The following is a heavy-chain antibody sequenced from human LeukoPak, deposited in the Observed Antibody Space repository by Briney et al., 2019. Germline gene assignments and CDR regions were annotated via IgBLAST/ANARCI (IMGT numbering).Heavy chain of an antibody. CDR1: GFPFTGSY. D-gene: IGHD6-6*01. CDR3: AREGPVAARQYFAVGWFDP. Sequence: SVKLSCSAAGFPFTGSYMNRVREAPGPGLEWMGGININSGGTNSTQTYPGTVNLTSDTSITTVYMNLSRLTSDDTAGYFSAREGPVAARQYFAVGWFDPWGQGTLVTVSS. CDR2: ININSGGT. J-gene: IGHJ5*02. V-gene: IGHV1-2*02.